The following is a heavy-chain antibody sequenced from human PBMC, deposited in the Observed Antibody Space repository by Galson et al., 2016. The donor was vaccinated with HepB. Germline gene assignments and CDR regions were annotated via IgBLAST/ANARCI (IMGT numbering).Heavy chain of an antibody. J-gene: IGHJ6*02. D-gene: IGHD4-11*01. V-gene: IGHV4-4*02. Sequence: SETLSLTCTVSGGPLDTTNSWRWVRQPPGKGLEWLGEIQHSGRTNYNSSLKSRLSMAVDKPDNQFSLRLTSVTAADTAVYYCARVRSLQYYHGMDVWGQGTTVTVSS. CDR1: GGPLDTTNS. CDR3: ARVRSLQYYHGMDV. CDR2: IQHSGRT.